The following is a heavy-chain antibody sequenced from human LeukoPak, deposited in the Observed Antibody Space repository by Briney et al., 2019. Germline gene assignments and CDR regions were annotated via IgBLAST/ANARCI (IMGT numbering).Heavy chain of an antibody. CDR2: ISGGGGST. J-gene: IGHJ4*02. Sequence: GGSLRLSCAASGFTFTGYSMNWVRQAPGKGLEWVSTISGGGGSTYYADSVKGRFTISRDNSKNTLYLQVNSLRAEDTAVYYCAKQLGYCSDGSCYFPYWGQGTLVTVSS. CDR1: GFTFTGYS. V-gene: IGHV3-23*01. D-gene: IGHD2-15*01. CDR3: AKQLGYCSDGSCYFPY.